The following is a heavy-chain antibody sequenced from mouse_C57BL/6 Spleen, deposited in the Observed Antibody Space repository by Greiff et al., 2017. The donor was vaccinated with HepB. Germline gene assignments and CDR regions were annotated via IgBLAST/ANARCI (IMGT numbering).Heavy chain of an antibody. Sequence: VQLQQSGPELVKPGASVKISCKASGYTFTDYYMNWVKQSHGKSLEWIGDINPNNGGSSYNQKFKGKATLTVEKSSSTAYMELRSLTSEDSAVYYCARRLATVVPNWYFDVWGTGTTVTVSS. CDR1: GYTFTDYY. CDR2: INPNNGGS. V-gene: IGHV1-26*01. D-gene: IGHD1-1*01. CDR3: ARRLATVVPNWYFDV. J-gene: IGHJ1*03.